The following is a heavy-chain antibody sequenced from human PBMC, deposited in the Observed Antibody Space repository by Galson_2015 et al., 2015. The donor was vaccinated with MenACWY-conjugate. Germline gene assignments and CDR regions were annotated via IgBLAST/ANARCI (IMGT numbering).Heavy chain of an antibody. CDR2: INSGGST. D-gene: IGHD3-10*01. CDR1: SFTVSSNY. CDR3: ARAISLRGPRNFPPDYMDV. J-gene: IGHJ6*03. Sequence: SLRLSCAASSFTVSSNYVAWVRQAPGKGLECVSVINSGGSTYYTEYVKGRFTVSRDSSKNTVHLQMENLPVEDTSAYYCARAISLRGPRNFPPDYMDVWGKGTTITVSS. V-gene: IGHV3-53*01.